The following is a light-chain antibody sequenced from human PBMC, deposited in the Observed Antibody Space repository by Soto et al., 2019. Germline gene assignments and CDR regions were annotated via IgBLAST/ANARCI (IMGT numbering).Light chain of an antibody. CDR3: LLSYSGALV. J-gene: IGLJ2*01. V-gene: IGLV7-46*01. Sequence: QAVVTQEPSLTVSPGGTVTLTCGSSTGAVTSGHYPYWFQQKPGQAPRTLIYDTNNKHSWTPARFSGSLLGGKAALTLSGPQPEDEADYYCLLSYSGALVFGGGTKLTVL. CDR1: TGAVTSGHY. CDR2: DTN.